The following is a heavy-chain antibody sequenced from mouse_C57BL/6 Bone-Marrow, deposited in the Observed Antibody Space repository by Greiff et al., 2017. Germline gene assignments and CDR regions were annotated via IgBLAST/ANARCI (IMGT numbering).Heavy chain of an antibody. CDR3: AWITTVVDWFAY. CDR2: ISSGSSTI. D-gene: IGHD1-1*01. V-gene: IGHV5-17*01. J-gene: IGHJ3*01. CDR1: GFTFSDYG. Sequence: EVQLQESGGGLVKPGGSLKLSCAASGFTFSDYGMHWVRQAPEKGLEWVAYISSGSSTIYYADTVTGRFTISRDNAKTTLFLQMTSLRSEDTAMDVCAWITTVVDWFAYWGQGTLVTVSA.